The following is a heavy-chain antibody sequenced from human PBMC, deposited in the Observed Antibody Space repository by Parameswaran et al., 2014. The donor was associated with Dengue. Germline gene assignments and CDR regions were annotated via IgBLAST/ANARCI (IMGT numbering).Heavy chain of an antibody. V-gene: IGHV3-11*01. J-gene: IGHJ4*02. D-gene: IGHD5-24*01. CDR3: ARGILDGYNEKYFDY. Sequence: WIRQPPGKGLEWVSYISSSGSTIYYADSVKGRFTISRDNAKNSLYLQMNSLRAEDTAVYYCARGILDGYNEKYFDYWGQGTLVTVSS. CDR2: ISSSGSTI.